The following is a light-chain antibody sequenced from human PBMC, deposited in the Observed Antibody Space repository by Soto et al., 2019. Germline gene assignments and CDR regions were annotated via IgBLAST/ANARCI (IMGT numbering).Light chain of an antibody. CDR3: LQVLQTPLT. CDR1: QSLLHSNGYNY. V-gene: IGKV2-28*01. CDR2: LGS. Sequence: DIVMTQSPLSLPVTPGEPASISCRSSQSLLHSNGYNYLDWYLQKPGQSPQLLIYLGSNRASGVPDRFSGRGSGTEFTLKISRVEAEDVGVYYCLQVLQTPLTFGGGTKVEIK. J-gene: IGKJ4*01.